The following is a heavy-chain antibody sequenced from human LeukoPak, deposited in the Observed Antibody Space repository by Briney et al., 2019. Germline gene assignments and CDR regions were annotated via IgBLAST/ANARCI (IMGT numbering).Heavy chain of an antibody. CDR3: ARCTTGRTFGSLREINRSREIDY. CDR1: GFTFSSYS. CDR2: ISSSSSDI. Sequence: GGSLRLSCAASGFTFSSYSMNWVRQAPGKGLEWVSSISSSSSDIYYADSVKGRFTISRDNAKNSLYLQMNSLRVEDTAVYYCARCTTGRTFGSLREINRSREIDYWGQGTLVTVSS. V-gene: IGHV3-21*01. J-gene: IGHJ4*02. D-gene: IGHD1-1*01.